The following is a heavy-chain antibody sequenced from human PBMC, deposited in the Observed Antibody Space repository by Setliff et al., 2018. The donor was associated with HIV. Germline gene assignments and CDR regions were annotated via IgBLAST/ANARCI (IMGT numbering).Heavy chain of an antibody. Sequence: SETLSLTCTVSGGSISSHYWSWIRLPPGKGLEWIGTIYDSGSTNYNPSLKSRVTITVDRSKNQFSLKLSSVTAADTAVYFCARGAPYDYVWGSYRHFDYWGQGTLVTVSS. CDR1: GGSISSHY. CDR2: IYDSGST. D-gene: IGHD3-16*02. J-gene: IGHJ4*02. CDR3: ARGAPYDYVWGSYRHFDY. V-gene: IGHV4-59*11.